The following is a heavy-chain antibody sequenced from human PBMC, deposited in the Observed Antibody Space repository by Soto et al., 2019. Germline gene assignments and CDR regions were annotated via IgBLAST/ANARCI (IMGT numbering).Heavy chain of an antibody. CDR1: GFTFSSYA. CDR3: AKETHAPYYDFWSGIYYFDY. CDR2: ISGSGGST. Sequence: GGSLRLSCAASGFTFSSYAMSWVRQAPGKGLEWVSAISGSGGSTYYADSVKGRFTISRDNSKNTLYLQMNSLRAEDTAVYYCAKETHAPYYDFWSGIYYFDYWGQGTLVTVSS. J-gene: IGHJ4*02. D-gene: IGHD3-3*01. V-gene: IGHV3-23*01.